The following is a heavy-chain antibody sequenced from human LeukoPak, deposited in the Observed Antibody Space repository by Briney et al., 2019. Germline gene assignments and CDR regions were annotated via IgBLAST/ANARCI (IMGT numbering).Heavy chain of an antibody. V-gene: IGHV1-8*01. CDR1: GYTFTSYD. CDR2: MNPNSGNT. D-gene: IGHD2-2*01. CDR3: ARGSYCSSTSCHNWFDP. J-gene: IGHJ5*02. Sequence: GASVTVSCKASGYTFTSYDINWVRQATGQGLEWMGWMNPNSGNTGYAQKFQGRVTMTRNTSISTAYMELSSLRSEDTAVYYCARGSYCSSTSCHNWFDPWGQGTLVAVSS.